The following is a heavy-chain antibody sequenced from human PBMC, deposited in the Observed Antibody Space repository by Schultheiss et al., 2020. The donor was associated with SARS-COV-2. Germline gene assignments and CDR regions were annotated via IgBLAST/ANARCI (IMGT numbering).Heavy chain of an antibody. D-gene: IGHD2-15*01. CDR1: GFTFSNAW. Sequence: GESLKISCAASGFTFSNAWMSWVSQAPGKGLEWVGRIKSKTDGGTTDYAAPVKGRFTISRDDSKNTLYLQMNSLKTEDTAVYYCTTGFHCSGGSCFDYWGQGTLVTVSS. CDR3: TTGFHCSGGSCFDY. J-gene: IGHJ4*02. V-gene: IGHV3-15*01. CDR2: IKSKTDGGTT.